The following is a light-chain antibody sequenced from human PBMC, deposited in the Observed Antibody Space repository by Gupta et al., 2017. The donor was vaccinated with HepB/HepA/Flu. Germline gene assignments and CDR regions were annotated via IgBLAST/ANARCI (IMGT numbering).Light chain of an antibody. CDR2: LEGSGSY. V-gene: IGLV4-60*03. Sequence: QPVLTQSSSASASLGSSVKLTCTLSSGHSTYIIAWHQQQPGKAPRYLMKLEGSGSYNKGSGVPDRFSGSSSGADRYRTISNLQAEDEADYYCETWDSRVFGGGTKLTVL. J-gene: IGLJ3*02. CDR3: ETWDSRV. CDR1: SGHSTYI.